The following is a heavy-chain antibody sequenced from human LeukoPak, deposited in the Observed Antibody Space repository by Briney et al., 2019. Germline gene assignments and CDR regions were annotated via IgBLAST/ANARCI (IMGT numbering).Heavy chain of an antibody. Sequence: KASETLSLTCTVSGGSINGYYWTWIRQPPGKGLEWIGYISDSGSTNYNPPLKSRVTMSVDPSNTEFSLRLNSVTAADTAVYYCARVFRGAVTSNWFDPWGQGTLVTVSS. CDR1: GGSINGYY. CDR2: ISDSGST. CDR3: ARVFRGAVTSNWFDP. J-gene: IGHJ5*02. V-gene: IGHV4-59*01. D-gene: IGHD4-17*01.